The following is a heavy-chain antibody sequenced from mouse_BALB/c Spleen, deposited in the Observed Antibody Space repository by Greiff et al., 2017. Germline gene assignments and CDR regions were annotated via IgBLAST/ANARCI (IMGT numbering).Heavy chain of an antibody. CDR3: AYYYGSSFAMDY. V-gene: IGHV1-80*01. CDR2: IYPGDGDT. D-gene: IGHD1-1*01. Sequence: VKLMESGAELVRPGSSVKISCKASGYAFSSYWMNWVKQRPGQGLEWIGQIYPGDGDTNYNGKFKGKATLTADKSSSTAYMQLSSLTSEDSAVYFCAYYYGSSFAMDYWGQGTSVTVSS. CDR1: GYAFSSYW. J-gene: IGHJ4*01.